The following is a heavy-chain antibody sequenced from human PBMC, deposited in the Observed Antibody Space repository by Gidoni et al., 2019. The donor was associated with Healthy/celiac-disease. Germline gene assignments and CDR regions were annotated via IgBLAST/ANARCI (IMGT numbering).Heavy chain of an antibody. CDR3: ARSKQQLVPFFTEALTFDY. CDR2: ISSSSSYI. CDR1: GFTFSRYS. J-gene: IGHJ4*02. V-gene: IGHV3-21*01. Sequence: EVQLVESGGGLVKPGGSLRLSCAASGFTFSRYSMNWVRQAPGKGLEWVSSISSSSSYIYYADSVKGRFTISRDNAKNSLYLQMNSLRAEDTAVYYCARSKQQLVPFFTEALTFDYWGQGTLVTVSS. D-gene: IGHD6-13*01.